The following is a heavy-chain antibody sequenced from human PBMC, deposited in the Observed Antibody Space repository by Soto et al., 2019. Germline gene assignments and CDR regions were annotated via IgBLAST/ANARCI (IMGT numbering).Heavy chain of an antibody. V-gene: IGHV3-23*01. CDR1: GFTFSSYA. D-gene: IGHD3-16*01. CDR2: ISGSGSST. J-gene: IGHJ6*02. CDR3: AKGITEIGGYYYYSMDV. Sequence: GSLRLTCEASGFTFSSYAIRGARQAAGKGLEWVSVISGSGSSTYSADSVKGRITISRDNSKNILYLQMNSLRAEDTAVYYCAKGITEIGGYYYYSMDVWGQGTAVTVSS.